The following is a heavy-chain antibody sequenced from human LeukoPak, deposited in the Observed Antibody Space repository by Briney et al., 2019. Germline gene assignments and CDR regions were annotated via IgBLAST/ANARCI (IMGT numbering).Heavy chain of an antibody. D-gene: IGHD3-10*01. V-gene: IGHV4-59*01. CDR2: IYYSGST. Sequence: PSETLSLTCTVSGGSLSSSYWSWIRQPPGKGLEWIGYIYYSGSTNYNPSLKSRVTISVDTSKNQFSLKLSAVTAADTAVYYCARDASGGTRGSGTYYTFFYWGQGTLVTVSS. CDR3: ARDASGGTRGSGTYYTFFY. J-gene: IGHJ4*02. CDR1: GGSLSSSY.